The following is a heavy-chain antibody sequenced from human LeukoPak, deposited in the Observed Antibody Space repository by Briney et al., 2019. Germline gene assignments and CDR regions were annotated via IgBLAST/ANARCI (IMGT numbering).Heavy chain of an antibody. CDR3: ARHPRVLRFLGSDAFDI. J-gene: IGHJ3*02. V-gene: IGHV4-59*08. CDR1: GGSISSYY. CDR2: IYYSGST. D-gene: IGHD3-3*01. Sequence: PSETLSLTCTVSGGSISSYYWSWIRQPPGKGLEWIGYIYYSGSTNYNPSLKSRVTISVDTSKNQFSLKLSSVTAADTAVYYCARHPRVLRFLGSDAFDIWGQGTMVTVSS.